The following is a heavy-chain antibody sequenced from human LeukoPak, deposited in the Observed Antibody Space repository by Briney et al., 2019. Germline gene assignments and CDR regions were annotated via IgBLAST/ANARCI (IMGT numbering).Heavy chain of an antibody. CDR3: ARADTYYYDSSGYPNGFDP. Sequence: PSETLSLTCTVSGGSVTSASYYWTWIRQPPGKGLEWIGYIYFSGDTNYNPSLKSRVTISLDTSKNQFSPKVRSVTAADTAVYYCARADTYYYDSSGYPNGFDPWGQGTLVTVSS. CDR2: IYFSGDT. CDR1: GGSVTSASYY. V-gene: IGHV4-61*01. J-gene: IGHJ5*02. D-gene: IGHD3-22*01.